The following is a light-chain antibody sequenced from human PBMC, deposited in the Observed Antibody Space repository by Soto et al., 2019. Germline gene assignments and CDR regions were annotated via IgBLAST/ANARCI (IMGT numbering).Light chain of an antibody. CDR1: SSNIGAGYG. CDR3: QSYDSSLSGWV. J-gene: IGLJ3*02. CDR2: GNS. V-gene: IGLV1-40*01. Sequence: QSVLAQQPSVSGAPGQRVTISCTGSSSNIGAGYGVHWYQQLPGTAPKLLIYGNSNRPSGVPDRFSGSKSGTSASLAITGLQAEDEADYHCQSYDSSLSGWVFGGGTKLTVL.